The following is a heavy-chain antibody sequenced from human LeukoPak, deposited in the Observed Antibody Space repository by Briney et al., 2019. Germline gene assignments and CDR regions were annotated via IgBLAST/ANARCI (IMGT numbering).Heavy chain of an antibody. J-gene: IGHJ4*02. CDR2: ISGSSSYI. CDR1: GFTFSDYS. Sequence: GGSLRLSCAASGFTFSDYSMNWVRQAPGKGLEWVSSISGSSSYIYYADSLKGRFTISRDNAKNSLYLQMNSLRAEDTAVYYCARDRGVLMYLYSYGPVHWGQGTLVTVSS. CDR3: ARDRGVLMYLYSYGPVH. V-gene: IGHV3-21*01. D-gene: IGHD5-18*01.